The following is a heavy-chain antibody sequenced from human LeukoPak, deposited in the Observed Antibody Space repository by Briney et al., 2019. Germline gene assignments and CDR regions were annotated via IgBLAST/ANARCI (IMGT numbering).Heavy chain of an antibody. CDR1: GGSIGSGGYY. D-gene: IGHD3-3*01. CDR2: ISYSGST. Sequence: PSQTLSLTCTVSGGSIGSGGYYWSWIRQHPGKGLEWIGFISYSGSTYYNPSLQSRFTISVDTSKNQFSLNLSSVTAADTAVYYCAREYWSGSTRHLDDWGQGTLVTVSS. V-gene: IGHV4-31*03. J-gene: IGHJ4*02. CDR3: AREYWSGSTRHLDD.